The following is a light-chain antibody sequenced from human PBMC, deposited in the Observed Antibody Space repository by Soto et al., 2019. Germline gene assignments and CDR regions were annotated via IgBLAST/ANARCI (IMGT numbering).Light chain of an antibody. J-gene: IGKJ4*01. CDR3: QQYGSSPLT. Sequence: EIVLTQSPGTLSLSPGERATLSCRASQSVSSSYLAWYQQKPGQAPRLPIYGASSRATGIPDRFSGSGSGTDVTLTISRLEPEDFAVYYCQQYGSSPLTFGGGTKVEIK. CDR1: QSVSSSY. CDR2: GAS. V-gene: IGKV3-20*01.